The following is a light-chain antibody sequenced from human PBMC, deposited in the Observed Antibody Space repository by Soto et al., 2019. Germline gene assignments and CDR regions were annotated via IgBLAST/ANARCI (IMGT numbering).Light chain of an antibody. CDR2: DAS. CDR1: PDINSY. J-gene: IGKJ3*01. CDR3: QQYRYLPGT. V-gene: IGKV1-33*01. Sequence: DVQMTQSPPSLSASVGDRVTITCRASPDINSYLNWYQQKPGKAPQLLIFDASNLETGVPSRFSGSTSGPDFTLTLMCRQPEDFATYDCQQYRYLPGTFGPGTKIDV.